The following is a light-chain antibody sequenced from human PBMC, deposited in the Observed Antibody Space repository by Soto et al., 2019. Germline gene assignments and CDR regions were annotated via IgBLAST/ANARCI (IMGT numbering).Light chain of an antibody. CDR2: DVS. CDR3: SSYTTSSTLWV. CDR1: SSDIGAYNY. Sequence: QSALTQPASVSGSPGQSITISCAGTSSDIGAYNYVSWYQQFPGKAPKLLIYDVSDRPSGVSIRFSGSKSGNTASLTISGLQAEDEADYYCSSYTTSSTLWVFGGGTKLTVL. J-gene: IGLJ2*01. V-gene: IGLV2-14*01.